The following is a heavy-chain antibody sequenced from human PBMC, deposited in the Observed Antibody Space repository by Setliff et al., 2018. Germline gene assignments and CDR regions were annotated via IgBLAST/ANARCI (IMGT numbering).Heavy chain of an antibody. V-gene: IGHV2-5*01. J-gene: IGHJ6*03. CDR1: GFSLSTSGVG. CDR2: IYWNVDK. D-gene: IGHD3-3*01. CDR3: AQSRYDFWSGYYVMDV. Sequence: ESGPTLVNPTQTLTLTCTCSGFSLSTSGVGVGWIRQPPGKALEWLALIYWNVDKRYSPSLKSRLTITKDTSKNPVVLTMTNMDPLDTATYSGAQSRYDFWSGYYVMDVWGKGTTVTVSS.